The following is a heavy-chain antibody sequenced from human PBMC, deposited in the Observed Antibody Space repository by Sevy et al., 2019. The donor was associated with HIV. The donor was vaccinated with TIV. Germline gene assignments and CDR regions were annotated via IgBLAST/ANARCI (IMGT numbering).Heavy chain of an antibody. V-gene: IGHV3-15*01. J-gene: IGHJ4*02. CDR2: IRSETDGGTT. CDR3: ATERWGFFDSITRYLLPYFDS. CDR1: GFSFFNAW. Sequence: GGSLRLSCSASGFSFFNAWMSWVRQAPGKGLEWIGRIRSETDGGTTEYTASVKGRFSISRDDSNDTLYLQMNSLKTEDTAVYYCATERWGFFDSITRYLLPYFDSWGQGTLVTVSS. D-gene: IGHD3-10*01.